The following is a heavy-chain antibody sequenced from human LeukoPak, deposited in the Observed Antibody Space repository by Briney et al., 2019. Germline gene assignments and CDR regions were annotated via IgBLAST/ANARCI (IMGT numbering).Heavy chain of an antibody. Sequence: GRSLRLSCAASGFTFSSYAMHWVRQAPGKGLYWVAVISFDGSNKYYTDSVKGRFTISTKNTPYLQMNSLRPEDTAVYYCARGDLHYYDSTRRGLDIWGQGTMVTVSS. CDR2: ISFDGSNK. J-gene: IGHJ3*02. CDR1: GFTFSSYA. CDR3: ARGDLHYYDSTRRGLDI. V-gene: IGHV3-30*04. D-gene: IGHD3-10*01.